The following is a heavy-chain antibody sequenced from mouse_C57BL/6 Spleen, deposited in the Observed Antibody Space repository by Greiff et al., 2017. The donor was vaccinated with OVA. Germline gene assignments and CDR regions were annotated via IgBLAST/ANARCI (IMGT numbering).Heavy chain of an antibody. V-gene: IGHV1-64*01. CDR1: GYTFTSYW. CDR3: AGGKQGVFDV. Sequence: VQLQQPGAELVKPGASVKLSCKASGYTFTSYWMHWVKQRPGQGLEWIGKINPSSGSTNYNEKFKSKATLTVDKSSSTAYMQLSSLTSEDSAVYYCAGGKQGVFDVWGKGTTVTVSS. CDR2: INPSSGST. J-gene: IGHJ1*03.